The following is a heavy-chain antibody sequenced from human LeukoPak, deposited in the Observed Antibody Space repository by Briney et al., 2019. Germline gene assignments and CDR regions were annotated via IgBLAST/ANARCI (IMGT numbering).Heavy chain of an antibody. J-gene: IGHJ6*03. CDR1: GFTFSGSA. CDR2: IRSKANSYAT. D-gene: IGHD1-1*01. V-gene: IGHV3-73*01. CDR3: TRLSAVAAATGTGYYYYIDV. Sequence: GGSLKLSSAASGFTFSGSAMRWVRQASGKGLEWVGRIRSKANSYATAYAASAKGRFTISRDDSKNTAYLQMNSLKTEDTAVYYCTRLSAVAAATGTGYYYYIDVWGKGTTVTVSS.